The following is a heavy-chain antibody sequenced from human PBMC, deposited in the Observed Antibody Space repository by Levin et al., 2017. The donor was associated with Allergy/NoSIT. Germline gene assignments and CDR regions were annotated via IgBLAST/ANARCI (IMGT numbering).Heavy chain of an antibody. D-gene: IGHD3-16*02. CDR2: MHPKGSVT. J-gene: IGHJ3*02. CDR3: ATSTGYRITWGAFDI. CDR1: AYGFTGYY. Sequence: GESLKISCKLSAYGFTGYYMHWVRQAPGQGLEWMGWMHPKGSVTNYAQKFRGRVTMTMDTSITTAYMDLTSLTSDDTAVYYCATSTGYRITWGAFDIWGQGTMVTVSS. V-gene: IGHV1-2*02.